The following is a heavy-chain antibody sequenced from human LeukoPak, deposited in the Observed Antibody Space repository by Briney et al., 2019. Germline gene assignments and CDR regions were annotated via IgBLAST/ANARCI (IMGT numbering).Heavy chain of an antibody. Sequence: LSGGSLRLSCAASGFTFSSYEMNWVRQAPGKGLEWVSYISSSGSTIYYADSVKGRFTISRDNAKNSLYLQMNSLRAEDTAVYYCARDASQYSSSSGPFDYWGQGTLVTVSS. J-gene: IGHJ4*02. CDR2: ISSSGSTI. CDR3: ARDASQYSSSSGPFDY. V-gene: IGHV3-48*03. CDR1: GFTFSSYE. D-gene: IGHD6-6*01.